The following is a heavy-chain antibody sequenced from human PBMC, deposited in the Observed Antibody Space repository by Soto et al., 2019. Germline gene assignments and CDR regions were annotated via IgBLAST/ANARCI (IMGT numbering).Heavy chain of an antibody. V-gene: IGHV3-7*05. D-gene: IGHD3-10*02. CDR1: GFTFSSYW. Sequence: GGSLRLSCAASGFTFSSYWMSWVRQAPGKGLEWVANIKQDGSEKYYVDSVKGRFTISRDNAKNSLYLQMNSLRAEDTAVYYCARDFTMYLPGGFYWGQGTLVTVSS. CDR2: IKQDGSEK. J-gene: IGHJ4*02. CDR3: ARDFTMYLPGGFY.